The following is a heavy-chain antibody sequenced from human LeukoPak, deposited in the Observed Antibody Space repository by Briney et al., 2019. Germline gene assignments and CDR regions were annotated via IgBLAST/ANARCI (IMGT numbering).Heavy chain of an antibody. Sequence: SETLSLTCAVYSGSFSDYYWSWIRQPPGKGLEWIGEINHSGSINYNPSLKSRVTISIDTSKNQFSLKLSSVTAADTAVYYCAREYCTNGVCYRADAFDIWGQGTMVTVSS. V-gene: IGHV4-34*01. CDR1: SGSFSDYY. D-gene: IGHD2-8*01. CDR2: INHSGSI. J-gene: IGHJ3*02. CDR3: AREYCTNGVCYRADAFDI.